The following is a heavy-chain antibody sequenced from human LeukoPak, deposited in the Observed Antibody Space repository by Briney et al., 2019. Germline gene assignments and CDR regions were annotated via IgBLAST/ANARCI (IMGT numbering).Heavy chain of an antibody. J-gene: IGHJ5*02. CDR3: ARGSNGLDR. CDR1: GGSLSGYY. V-gene: IGHV4-34*01. CDR2: INHSGST. Sequence: PSETLSLTCAVYGGSLSGYYWSWIRQPPGKGLEWIGEINHSGSTNYNPSLKSRVTISVDTSKNQFSLKLSSVTAADTAVYYCARGSNGLDRWGQGTLVTVSS. D-gene: IGHD1-1*01.